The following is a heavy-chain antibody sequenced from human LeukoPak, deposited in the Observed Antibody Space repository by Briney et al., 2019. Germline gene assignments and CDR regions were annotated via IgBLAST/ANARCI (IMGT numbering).Heavy chain of an antibody. CDR3: ARERGSSGPKGKAFDI. V-gene: IGHV4-4*07. CDR2: IYTSGST. CDR1: GGSISIYY. D-gene: IGHD6-19*01. J-gene: IGHJ3*02. Sequence: SETLSLTCTVSGGSISIYYWSWIRQPAGKGLEWIGRIYTSGSTNYNPSLKSRVTMSVDTSKNQFSLKLSSVTAADTAVYYCARERGSSGPKGKAFDIWGQGTMVTVSS.